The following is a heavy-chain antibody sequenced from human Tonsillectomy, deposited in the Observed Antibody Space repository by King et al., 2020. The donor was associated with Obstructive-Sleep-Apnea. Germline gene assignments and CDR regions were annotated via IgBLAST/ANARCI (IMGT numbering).Heavy chain of an antibody. CDR3: AKDPRSYGTTFDY. Sequence: VQLVESGGGVVQPGGSLRLSCAASGFTFSSYGMPWVRQAPGKGLEWVSFIRYDGSNKYYADSVKGRFTISRDNSKNTLYLQMNSLRAEDTAVYYCAKDPRSYGTTFDYWGQGTLVTVSS. D-gene: IGHD5-18*01. J-gene: IGHJ4*02. V-gene: IGHV3-30*02. CDR2: IRYDGSNK. CDR1: GFTFSSYG.